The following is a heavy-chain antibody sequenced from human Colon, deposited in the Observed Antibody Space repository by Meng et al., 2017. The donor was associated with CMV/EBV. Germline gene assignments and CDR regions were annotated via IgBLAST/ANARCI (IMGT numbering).Heavy chain of an antibody. Sequence: GASLKISCAASGFIFSSYGMSWVRLAPGKGLEWVSVIYSGNSSTFYADSVKGRFTIYRDNLKEILYLQMNGLRAEDTAVYFCAKDHGEHPYDRNGYYHDYWGQGTLVTVSS. CDR2: IYSGNSST. CDR1: GFIFSSYG. D-gene: IGHD3-22*01. CDR3: AKDHGEHPYDRNGYYHDY. J-gene: IGHJ4*02. V-gene: IGHV3-23*03.